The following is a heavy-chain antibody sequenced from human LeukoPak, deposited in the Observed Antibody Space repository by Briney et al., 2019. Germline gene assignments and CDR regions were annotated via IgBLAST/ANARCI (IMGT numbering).Heavy chain of an antibody. V-gene: IGHV3-23*01. CDR1: RSTFSSYA. CDR2: ISDSGDRT. D-gene: IGHD6-6*01. CDR3: ANSSLA. Sequence: GGSLRLSCAASRSTFSSYALTWVRQAPGKGLEWVSSISDSGDRTHYADSVKGRFTISRVNSKNTLFLQMSNLRTEDTAVYYCANSSLAWGQGTLVTVSS. J-gene: IGHJ4*02.